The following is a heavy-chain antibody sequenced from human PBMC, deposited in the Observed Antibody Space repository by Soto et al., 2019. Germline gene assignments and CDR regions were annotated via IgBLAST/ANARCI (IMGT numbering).Heavy chain of an antibody. Sequence: SETLSLTCTVYGGSISSSYWNWIRQSPGKGLEWIAFIYYTGSTNYNPSLKSRVTISLDTSNNQFSLKLSSVTAADTAVYYCARSAFCSGGDCYPARLDPWGQGTLVTVSS. D-gene: IGHD2-15*01. CDR3: ARSAFCSGGDCYPARLDP. J-gene: IGHJ5*01. CDR1: GGSISSSY. CDR2: IYYTGST. V-gene: IGHV4-59*01.